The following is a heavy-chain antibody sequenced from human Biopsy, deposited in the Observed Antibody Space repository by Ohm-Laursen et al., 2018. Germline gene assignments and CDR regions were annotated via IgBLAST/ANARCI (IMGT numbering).Heavy chain of an antibody. J-gene: IGHJ5*02. CDR3: ARHPTGFWFDP. Sequence: SDTLSLTCTVSGGSVSSNVAYWAWIRQPPGKGLEAIGSIFYSGITYYNPSLQSPVTMSVDTSKTQFSLNLTSVTAADTAVYYCARHPTGFWFDPWGQGTLVIVSS. V-gene: IGHV4-39*01. CDR1: GGSVSSNVAY. CDR2: IFYSGIT.